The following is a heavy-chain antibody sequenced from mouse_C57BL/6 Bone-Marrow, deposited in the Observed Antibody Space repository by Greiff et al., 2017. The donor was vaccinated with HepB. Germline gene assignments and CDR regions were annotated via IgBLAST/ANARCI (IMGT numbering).Heavy chain of an antibody. CDR2: INPGSGGT. CDR1: GYAFTNYL. J-gene: IGHJ1*03. CDR3: ARLDSSGGRWDFDV. Sequence: VQLQQSGAELVRPGTSVKVSCKASGYAFTNYLIEWVKQRPGQGLEWIGVINPGSGGTNYNEKFKGKATVTADKSSSTAYMQLSSLTSEDSAVYFCARLDSSGGRWDFDVWGTGTTVTVSS. D-gene: IGHD1-1*01. V-gene: IGHV1-54*01.